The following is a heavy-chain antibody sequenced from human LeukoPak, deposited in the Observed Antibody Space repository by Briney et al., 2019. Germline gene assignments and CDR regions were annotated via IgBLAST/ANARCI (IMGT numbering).Heavy chain of an antibody. J-gene: IGHJ6*03. V-gene: IGHV3-53*01. CDR2: IYSGGST. CDR1: GFTVSSNY. Sequence: GGSLRLSCAASGFTVSSNYMSWVRQAPGKGLEWVSVIYSGGSTYYADSVKGRFTISRDNSKNTLYLQMNSLRAEDTAVYYCARAGGYDFWSGSYYYMDVWGKGTTVTVSS. CDR3: ARAGGYDFWSGSYYYMDV. D-gene: IGHD3-3*01.